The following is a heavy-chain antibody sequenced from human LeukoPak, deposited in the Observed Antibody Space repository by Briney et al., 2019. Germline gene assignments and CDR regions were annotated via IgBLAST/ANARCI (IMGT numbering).Heavy chain of an antibody. CDR2: ISSSSSYI. J-gene: IGHJ4*02. Sequence: GGSLRLSCAASGFTFSSYTMDWVRHAPGKGLEWVSSISSSSSYIYYADSVKGRFTISRDNAKNSLHLQMNSLRAEDTALYFCAREGLYSGSASSDLDYWGQGTLVTVSS. V-gene: IGHV3-21*01. CDR3: AREGLYSGSASSDLDY. CDR1: GFTFSSYT. D-gene: IGHD3-10*01.